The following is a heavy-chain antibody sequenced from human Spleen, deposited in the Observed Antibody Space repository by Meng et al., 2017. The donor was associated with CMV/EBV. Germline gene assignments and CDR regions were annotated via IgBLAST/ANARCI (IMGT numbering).Heavy chain of an antibody. J-gene: IGHJ6*02. CDR2: IRYDGSNK. Sequence: GESLKISCAASGFTFSSYGMHWVRQAPGKGLEWVAFIRYDGSNKYYADSVKGRFTISRDNSKNTLYLQMNSLRVEDTAVYYCAKDLTNPYCSSTSCYYYYGMDVWGQGTTVTVSS. CDR1: GFTFSSYG. V-gene: IGHV3-30*02. CDR3: AKDLTNPYCSSTSCYYYYGMDV. D-gene: IGHD2-2*01.